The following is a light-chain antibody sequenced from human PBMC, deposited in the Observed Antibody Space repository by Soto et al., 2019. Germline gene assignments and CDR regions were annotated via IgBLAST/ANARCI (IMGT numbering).Light chain of an antibody. V-gene: IGKV3-11*01. CDR2: DAS. CDR1: QSVSSY. J-gene: IGKJ1*01. Sequence: EIVLTQSPATLSLSPGERATLSCRASQSVSSYLAWYQQKPGQAPRLLIYDASNTATGIPARFSGSGFGTDFTLTIISLEPEDFAVYYCQQRSNXPRTFGQGTKVDIK. CDR3: QQRSNXPRT.